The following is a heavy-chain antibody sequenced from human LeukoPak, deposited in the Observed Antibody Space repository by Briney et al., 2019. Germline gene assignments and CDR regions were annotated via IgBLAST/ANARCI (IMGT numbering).Heavy chain of an antibody. Sequence: ASVKVSCKASGYTFTGYYMHWVRHAPGQGLEWMGWINPNSGGTNYAQKFQGRVTMTRDTSISTAYMELSRLRSDDTAVYYCARDEYCSSTICFYPYYMDVWGKGTTVTVSS. J-gene: IGHJ6*03. D-gene: IGHD2-2*01. V-gene: IGHV1-2*02. CDR3: ARDEYCSSTICFYPYYMDV. CDR2: INPNSGGT. CDR1: GYTFTGYY.